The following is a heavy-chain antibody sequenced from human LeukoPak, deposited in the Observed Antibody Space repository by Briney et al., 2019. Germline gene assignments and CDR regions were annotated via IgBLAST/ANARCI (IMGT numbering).Heavy chain of an antibody. CDR2: ISYNGSNK. J-gene: IGHJ4*02. V-gene: IGHV3-30*03. CDR1: GFTFSSYG. Sequence: PGRSLRLSCAASGFTFSSYGMHWVRQAPGKGLEWVAVISYNGSNKYYADSVKGRFTISRDNAKNSLYLQMNSLRAEDTAVYFCARQQQQLWYDWGQGTLVTVSS. CDR3: ARQQQQLWYD. D-gene: IGHD5-18*01.